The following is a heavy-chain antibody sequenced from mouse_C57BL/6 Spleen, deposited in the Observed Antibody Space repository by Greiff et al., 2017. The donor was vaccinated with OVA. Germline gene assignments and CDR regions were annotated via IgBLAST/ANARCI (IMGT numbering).Heavy chain of an antibody. V-gene: IGHV1-82*01. Sequence: PLQQSGPELVKPGASVKISCKASGYAFSSSWMNWVKQRPGKGLEWIGRIYPGDGDTNYNGKFKGKATLTADKSSSTAYMQLSSLTSEDSAVYFCARAGLLHYFDYWGQGTTLTVSS. D-gene: IGHD2-3*01. CDR3: ARAGLLHYFDY. J-gene: IGHJ2*01. CDR2: IYPGDGDT. CDR1: GYAFSSSW.